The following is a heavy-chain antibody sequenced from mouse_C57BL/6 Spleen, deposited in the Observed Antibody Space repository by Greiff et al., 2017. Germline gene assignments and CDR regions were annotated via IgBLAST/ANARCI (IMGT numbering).Heavy chain of an antibody. CDR1: GYTFTSYW. J-gene: IGHJ4*01. Sequence: VKLQQPGAELVKPGASVKMSCKASGYTFTSYWITWVKQRPGQGLEWIGDIYPGSGSTNYNEKFKSKATLTVDTSSSTAYMQLSSLTSEDSAVYYCARRGTGNYAMDYWGQGTSVTVSS. V-gene: IGHV1-55*01. CDR2: IYPGSGST. CDR3: ARRGTGNYAMDY. D-gene: IGHD4-1*01.